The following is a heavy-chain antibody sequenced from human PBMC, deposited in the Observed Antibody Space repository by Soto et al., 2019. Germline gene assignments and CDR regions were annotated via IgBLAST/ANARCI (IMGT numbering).Heavy chain of an antibody. CDR2: ISGSGGST. D-gene: IGHD5-18*01. CDR3: AKEGSSGSSEDYYFDY. J-gene: IGHJ4*02. Sequence: GGSLRLSCAASGFTFSSYAMSWVRQAPGKGLEWVSAISGSGGSTYYADSVKGRFTISRDNSKNTLYLQMNSLRAEDTAVYYCAKEGSSGSSEDYYFDYWGQGTLVTVSS. V-gene: IGHV3-23*01. CDR1: GFTFSSYA.